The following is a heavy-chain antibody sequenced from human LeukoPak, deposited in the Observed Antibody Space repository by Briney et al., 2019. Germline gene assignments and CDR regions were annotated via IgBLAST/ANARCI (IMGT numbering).Heavy chain of an antibody. CDR2: INTNTGNP. V-gene: IGHV7-4-1*02. D-gene: IGHD6-13*01. CDR3: ARDRGIAAAHNWFDP. CDR1: GYTFTSYD. Sequence: ASVKVSCKASGYTFTSYDINWVRQATGQGLEWMGWINTNTGNPTYAQGFTGRFVFSLDTSVSTAYLQISSLKAEDTAVYYCARDRGIAAAHNWFDPWGQGTLVTVSS. J-gene: IGHJ5*02.